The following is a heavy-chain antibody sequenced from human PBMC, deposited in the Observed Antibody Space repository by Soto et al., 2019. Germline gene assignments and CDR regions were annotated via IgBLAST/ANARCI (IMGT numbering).Heavy chain of an antibody. CDR2: MFHSGGA. J-gene: IGHJ4*02. CDR3: ATGNVDSMLEY. V-gene: IGHV4-4*02. CDR1: DVSISTYYL. Sequence: TSEPMSHSCVVYDVSISTYYLWTWVSQPPGKGLEWIGKMFHSGGADYSPSLKSRVTISADSSKHHFSLRLTAVTAADTAVYYCATGNVDSMLEYWGQGTQVTVSS. D-gene: IGHD3-3*01.